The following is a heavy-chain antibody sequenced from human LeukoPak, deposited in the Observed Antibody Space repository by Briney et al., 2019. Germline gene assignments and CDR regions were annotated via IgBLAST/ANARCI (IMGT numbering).Heavy chain of an antibody. J-gene: IGHJ4*02. CDR2: INHRGST. Sequence: SETLSLTCAVYGGSFTGYHWNWIRQTPRRGLEWIGEINHRGSTHYKPSLESRVTISVDTSKNQFSLKLSSVTAADTGVYYCARDPTTVVTLPYYFDFWGQGTQVTVSS. D-gene: IGHD4-23*01. V-gene: IGHV4-34*01. CDR1: GGSFTGYH. CDR3: ARDPTTVVTLPYYFDF.